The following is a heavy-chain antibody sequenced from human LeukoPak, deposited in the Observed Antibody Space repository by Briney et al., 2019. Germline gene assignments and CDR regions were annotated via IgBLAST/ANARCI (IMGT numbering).Heavy chain of an antibody. CDR1: GFTFGSYS. V-gene: IGHV3-21*01. D-gene: IGHD6-25*01. Sequence: GGSLRLSCAASGFTFGSYSMNWVRQAPGKGLEWVSSISSSSSYIYYADSVKGRFTISRDNAKNSLYLQMNSLRAEDTAVYYCARAFSGRRMNGMDVWGQGTTVTVSS. J-gene: IGHJ6*02. CDR2: ISSSSSYI. CDR3: ARAFSGRRMNGMDV.